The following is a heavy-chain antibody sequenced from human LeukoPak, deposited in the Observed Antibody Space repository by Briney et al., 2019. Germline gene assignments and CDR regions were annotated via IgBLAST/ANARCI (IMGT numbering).Heavy chain of an antibody. Sequence: GGSLRLSCAASGFTFSSYWMSWVRQAPGKGLELVANIKQDGSEKYVDSVNGRFTISRDNAKNSLYLQMNSLRAEDTAVYYCARNQWRLDYWGQGTLVTVSS. CDR3: ARNQWRLDY. CDR2: IKQDGSEK. J-gene: IGHJ4*02. V-gene: IGHV3-7*01. CDR1: GFTFSSYW. D-gene: IGHD1-14*01.